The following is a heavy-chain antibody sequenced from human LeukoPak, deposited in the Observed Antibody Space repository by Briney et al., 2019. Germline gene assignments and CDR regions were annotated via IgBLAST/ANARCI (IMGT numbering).Heavy chain of an antibody. CDR3: ATQHLSSGTLIEVPFDY. Sequence: ASVKVFCKVSGYTLTELSMHWVRQAPGKGLEWMGGFDPEDGETIYAQKFQGRVTMTEDTSTDTAYMELSSLRSEDTAVYYCATQHLSSGTLIEVPFDYWGQGTLVTVSS. V-gene: IGHV1-24*01. CDR2: FDPEDGET. CDR1: GYTLTELS. D-gene: IGHD3-10*01. J-gene: IGHJ4*02.